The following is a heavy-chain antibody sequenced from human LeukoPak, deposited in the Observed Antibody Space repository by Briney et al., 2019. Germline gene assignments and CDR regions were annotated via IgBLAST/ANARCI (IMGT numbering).Heavy chain of an antibody. D-gene: IGHD6-19*01. CDR2: ISSSSGTI. CDR1: GFTFSSYN. Sequence: GGSLRLSCVASGFTFSSYNMNWVRQAPGRGLEWVSYISSSSGTIYYADSVKGRFTIFRDNAKNSLYLQMNSLRAEDTAVYYCAKHSSGWYAYYYYYMDVWGKGTTVTVSS. J-gene: IGHJ6*03. CDR3: AKHSSGWYAYYYYYMDV. V-gene: IGHV3-48*01.